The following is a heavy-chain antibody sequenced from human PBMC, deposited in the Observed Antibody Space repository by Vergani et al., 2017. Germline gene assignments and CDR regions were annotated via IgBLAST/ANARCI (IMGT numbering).Heavy chain of an antibody. Sequence: QVQLVQSGAEVKKPGASVKVSCKASGYTFTGYYMHWVRQAPGQGLEWMGWINPNSGGTNYAKKFQGRVTMTRDTSISTAYMELSRLRSDDTAVYYCARGRGVLLWFGEEGTWGQGTLVTVSS. J-gene: IGHJ4*02. CDR1: GYTFTGYY. CDR2: INPNSGGT. D-gene: IGHD3-10*01. CDR3: ARGRGVLLWFGEEGT. V-gene: IGHV1-2*02.